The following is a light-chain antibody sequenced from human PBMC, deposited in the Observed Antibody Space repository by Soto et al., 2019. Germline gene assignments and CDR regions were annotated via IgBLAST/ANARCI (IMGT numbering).Light chain of an antibody. CDR1: SSDIGANNF. CDR2: EVT. V-gene: IGLV2-14*03. CDR3: NSYTNTGARV. J-gene: IGLJ2*01. Sequence: QSVLTQPASVSGSPGQSITISCTGTSSDIGANNFVSWYQQHPGKAPKVLIYEVTNRPSGISNRFSGSKSGNTASLTISGLRTDDEADYYCNSYTNTGARVFGGGTQLTVL.